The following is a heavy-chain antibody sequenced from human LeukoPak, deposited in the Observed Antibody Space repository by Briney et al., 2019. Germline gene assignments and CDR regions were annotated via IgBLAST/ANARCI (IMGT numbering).Heavy chain of an antibody. CDR3: ARLRDYGGNSESSDAFDI. V-gene: IGHV4-59*08. D-gene: IGHD4-23*01. Sequence: PSETLSLTCTVSGGSISSYYWSWIRQPPGKGLEWIGYTYYSGSTNYSPSLKSRVTISVDTSKNQFSLKLSSVTAADTAVYYCARLRDYGGNSESSDAFDIWGQGTMVTVSS. J-gene: IGHJ3*02. CDR1: GGSISSYY. CDR2: TYYSGST.